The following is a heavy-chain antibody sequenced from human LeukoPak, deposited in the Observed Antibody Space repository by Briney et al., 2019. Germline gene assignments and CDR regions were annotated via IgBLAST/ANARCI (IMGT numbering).Heavy chain of an antibody. D-gene: IGHD4-11*01. CDR3: AREGVTKYYFDY. CDR2: IYYSGST. J-gene: IGHJ4*02. Sequence: SETLSLTCSVSGGPISSYYWSWIQQPPGKGLEWIGYIYYSGSTDYNPSLKSRVTISVDTSKNQFSLKLSSVTAADTAVYYCAREGVTKYYFDYWGQGTLVTVSS. CDR1: GGPISSYY. V-gene: IGHV4-59*01.